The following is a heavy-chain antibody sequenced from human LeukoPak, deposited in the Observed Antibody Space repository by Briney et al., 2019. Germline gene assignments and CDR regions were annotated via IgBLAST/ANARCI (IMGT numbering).Heavy chain of an antibody. D-gene: IGHD4-17*01. CDR2: FHFNGVT. CDR1: GGSITIDNYC. V-gene: IGHV4-39*01. Sequence: MSSETLTLTCSVSGGSITIDNYCWGWLRQTPGKGLEWIATFHFNGVTYDNPSLKSRVTLSLDTSKNQVSLSLSSVTAADTAVYYCARLPTGFPNWFDPWGQGTLVTVSP. CDR3: ARLPTGFPNWFDP. J-gene: IGHJ5*02.